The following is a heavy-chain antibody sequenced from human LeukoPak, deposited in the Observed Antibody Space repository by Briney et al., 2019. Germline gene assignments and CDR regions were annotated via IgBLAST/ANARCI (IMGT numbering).Heavy chain of an antibody. CDR2: IYWDEDK. Sequence: SGPTLVKPTQTLTLTCTFSGFSLSPSGVGVGWIRQPPGKALEWLALIYWDEDKRYSPSLKSRLTITKDTSKNQVVLTMTNMDPVDTATYYCAHRGVAYYYGSGSSVLFDYWGQGTLVTVSS. CDR1: GFSLSPSGVG. CDR3: AHRGVAYYYGSGSSVLFDY. V-gene: IGHV2-5*02. D-gene: IGHD3-10*01. J-gene: IGHJ4*02.